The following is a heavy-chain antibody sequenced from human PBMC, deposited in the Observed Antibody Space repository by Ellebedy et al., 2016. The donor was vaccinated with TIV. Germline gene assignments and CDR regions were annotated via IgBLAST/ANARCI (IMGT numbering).Heavy chain of an antibody. D-gene: IGHD5-18*01. CDR1: GYTFTSYY. CDR3: ARDFSYGILQNYYGMDV. CDR2: INPSGGST. J-gene: IGHJ6*02. Sequence: ASVKVSCKASGYTFTSYYMHWVRQAPGQGLEWMGIINPSGGSTSYAQKFQGRVTMTRDTSTSTVYMELSSLRSEDTAVYYCARDFSYGILQNYYGMDVWGQGTTVTVSS. V-gene: IGHV1-46*01.